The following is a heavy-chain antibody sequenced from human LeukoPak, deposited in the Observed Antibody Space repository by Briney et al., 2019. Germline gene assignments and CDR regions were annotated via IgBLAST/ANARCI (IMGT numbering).Heavy chain of an antibody. CDR1: GFTFSSYE. J-gene: IGHJ3*02. CDR2: ISGSST. V-gene: IGHV3-48*03. CDR3: ARCPRSSDAFDI. Sequence: PGGSLRLSCAASGFTFSSYEMNWVRQAPGKGLEWVSYISGSSTYYADSVRGRFTISRDNVKNSLYLQMNSLRAEDTAVYYCARCPRSSDAFDIWGQGTMVTVSS.